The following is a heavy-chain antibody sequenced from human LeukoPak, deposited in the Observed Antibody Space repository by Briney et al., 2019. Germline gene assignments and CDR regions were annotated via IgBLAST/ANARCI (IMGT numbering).Heavy chain of an antibody. J-gene: IGHJ4*02. Sequence: GGSLSLSCAASGFTFSDYYMSWIRQAPGKGLEWVSYIGSSGSTIYYADSVKGRFTISRDNAKYSLYLQLNSLRAEDTPVYYCTGSRPRWDSSSAGAGYFDYWGQGTLVTVSS. D-gene: IGHD6-6*01. CDR3: TGSRPRWDSSSAGAGYFDY. V-gene: IGHV3-11*01. CDR2: IGSSGSTI. CDR1: GFTFSDYY.